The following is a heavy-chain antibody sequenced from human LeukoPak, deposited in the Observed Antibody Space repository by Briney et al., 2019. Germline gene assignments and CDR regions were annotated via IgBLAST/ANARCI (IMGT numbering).Heavy chain of an antibody. Sequence: PGGSLRLSCAASGFTFSSYSMSWVRQAPGKGLEWVSVIYSGGSTYYADSVKGRFTISRDNSKNTLYLQMNSLRAEDTAVYYCARGYEVLRGSSWYVDDYWGQGTLVTVSS. J-gene: IGHJ4*02. CDR1: GFTFSSYS. CDR3: ARGYEVLRGSSWYVDDY. V-gene: IGHV3-66*01. D-gene: IGHD6-13*01. CDR2: IYSGGST.